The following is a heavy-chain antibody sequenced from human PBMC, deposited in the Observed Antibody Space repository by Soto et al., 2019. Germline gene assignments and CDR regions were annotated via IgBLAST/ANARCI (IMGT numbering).Heavy chain of an antibody. Sequence: QVQLVESGGGVVQPGRSLRLSCAASGFTFSSYGMHWVRQAPGKGLEWVAVIWYDGSNKYYADSVKGRFTISRDNSKNTLYLQMNSLGAEDTAVYYCARDLSFHDYGNYDYYYYGMGVWGQGTTVTVSS. D-gene: IGHD4-17*01. CDR3: ARDLSFHDYGNYDYYYYGMGV. CDR2: IWYDGSNK. CDR1: GFTFSSYG. J-gene: IGHJ6*02. V-gene: IGHV3-33*01.